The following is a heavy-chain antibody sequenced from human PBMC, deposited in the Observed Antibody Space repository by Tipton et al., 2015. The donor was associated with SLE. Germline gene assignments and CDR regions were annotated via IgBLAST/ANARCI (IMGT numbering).Heavy chain of an antibody. V-gene: IGHV4-34*01. CDR2: ITHSGST. CDR3: ARDLDGYNYGDY. CDR1: GGSFSGYY. D-gene: IGHD5-24*01. Sequence: TLSLTCAVYGGSFSGYYWSWIRQPPGKGLEWIGEITHSGSTNYNSSLKSRVTISVDTSKNQFSLKLSSVTAADTAVYYCARDLDGYNYGDYWGQGILVTVSS. J-gene: IGHJ4*02.